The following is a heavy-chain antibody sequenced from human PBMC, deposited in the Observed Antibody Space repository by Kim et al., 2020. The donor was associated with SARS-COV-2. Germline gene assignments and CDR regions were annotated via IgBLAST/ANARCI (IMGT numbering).Heavy chain of an antibody. Sequence: GSTNYNPALKSRVTISVDAAKNQFSLKLSSVTAADTAVYYCAREESGDFDYWGQGTLVTVSS. V-gene: IGHV4-31*02. CDR3: AREESGDFDY. J-gene: IGHJ4*02. CDR2: GST. D-gene: IGHD3-10*01.